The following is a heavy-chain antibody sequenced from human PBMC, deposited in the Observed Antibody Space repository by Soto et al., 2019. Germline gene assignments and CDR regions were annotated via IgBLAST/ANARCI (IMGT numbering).Heavy chain of an antibody. Sequence: EVQLVESGGGLVQPGGSLRLSWAASGFTVSSNYMSWVRQAPGKGLEWVSVIYSDGSTYYADSVKGRFTISRHNSKNTLYLQMNSLRAEDTAVYYCARETYYDSSGYLASNGMDVWGQGTTVTVSS. CDR3: ARETYYDSSGYLASNGMDV. CDR1: GFTVSSNY. D-gene: IGHD3-22*01. V-gene: IGHV3-53*04. CDR2: IYSDGST. J-gene: IGHJ6*02.